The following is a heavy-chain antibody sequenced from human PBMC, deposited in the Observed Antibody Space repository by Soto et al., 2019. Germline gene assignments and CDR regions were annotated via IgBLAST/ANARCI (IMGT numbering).Heavy chain of an antibody. J-gene: IGHJ6*03. V-gene: IGHV4-34*01. Sequence: SETLSLTCAVYGGSFSGYYWSWIRQPPGKGLEWIGEINHSGSTNYNPSLKSRVTISVDTSKNQFSLKLSSVTAADTALYYCARVCYDFWSGYYRGGSNYYYYMDVWGKGTTVTVSS. CDR1: GGSFSGYY. CDR3: ARVCYDFWSGYYRGGSNYYYYMDV. CDR2: INHSGST. D-gene: IGHD3-3*01.